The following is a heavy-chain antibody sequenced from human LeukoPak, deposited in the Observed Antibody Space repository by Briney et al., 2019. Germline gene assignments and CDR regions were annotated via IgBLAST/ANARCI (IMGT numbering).Heavy chain of an antibody. CDR3: ARDGRKKDTAIY. CDR1: GGSISSGDYY. D-gene: IGHD5-18*01. Sequence: PSQTLSLTCTVSGGSISSGDYYWSWIRQPPWKGLEWIGYIYYSGSTYYNPSLKSRVTISVDTSKNQFSLKLSSVTAADTAVYYCARDGRKKDTAIYWGQGTLVTVSS. CDR2: IYYSGST. V-gene: IGHV4-30-4*01. J-gene: IGHJ4*02.